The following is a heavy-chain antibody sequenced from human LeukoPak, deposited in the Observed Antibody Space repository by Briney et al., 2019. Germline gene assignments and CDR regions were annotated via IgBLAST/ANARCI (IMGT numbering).Heavy chain of an antibody. Sequence: GASVKVSCKASGYIFISYGISWVRQAPGQGLEWMGWISGYSGNTNYAQRFQGRVTMTRDTSISTLYMELSRLRSDDTALYYCARERRAYSYGSFIGDYWGQGTLVTVSS. CDR2: ISGYSGNT. CDR3: ARERRAYSYGSFIGDY. D-gene: IGHD5-18*01. V-gene: IGHV1-18*01. J-gene: IGHJ4*02. CDR1: GYIFISYG.